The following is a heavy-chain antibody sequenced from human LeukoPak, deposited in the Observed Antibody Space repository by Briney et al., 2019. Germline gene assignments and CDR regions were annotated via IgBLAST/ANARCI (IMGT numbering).Heavy chain of an antibody. D-gene: IGHD6-19*01. CDR1: GGTFSSYA. V-gene: IGHV1-69*13. CDR3: ARGRDSSGWYGGDY. Sequence: SVKVSCKASGGTFSSYAISWERQAPGQGLEWMGGIIPIFGRANYAQKFQGRVTFTADESTSKSYMELSSLRSEDTAVYCCARGRDSSGWYGGDYWGQGTLVTVSS. J-gene: IGHJ4*02. CDR2: IIPIFGRA.